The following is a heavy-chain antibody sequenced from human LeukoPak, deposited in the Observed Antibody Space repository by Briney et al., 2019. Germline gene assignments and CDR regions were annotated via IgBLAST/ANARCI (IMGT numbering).Heavy chain of an antibody. CDR2: INPNTGGT. CDR3: ARVRGFSGYAGFDY. Sequence: ASVKVSCKASGYTFSDYYMHWVRQVPGQGLEWMGWINPNTGGTNYAQKFQGRVTMTRDTSSSTAYTELRRLKSNDTAVFYCARVRGFSGYAGFDYWGQGTLVTVSS. V-gene: IGHV1-2*02. J-gene: IGHJ4*02. D-gene: IGHD3-22*01. CDR1: GYTFSDYY.